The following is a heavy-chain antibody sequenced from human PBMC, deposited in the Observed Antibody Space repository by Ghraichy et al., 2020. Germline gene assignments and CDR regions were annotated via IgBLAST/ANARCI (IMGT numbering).Heavy chain of an antibody. CDR1: GGSFSGYY. V-gene: IGHV4-34*01. J-gene: IGHJ4*02. Sequence: SETLSLTCAVYGGSFSGYYWSWIRQPPGKGLEWIGEINHSGSTNYNPSLKSRVTISVDTSKNQFSLKLSSVTAADTAVYYCARHVDSSGLFDYWGQGTLVTVSS. CDR2: INHSGST. D-gene: IGHD6-19*01. CDR3: ARHVDSSGLFDY.